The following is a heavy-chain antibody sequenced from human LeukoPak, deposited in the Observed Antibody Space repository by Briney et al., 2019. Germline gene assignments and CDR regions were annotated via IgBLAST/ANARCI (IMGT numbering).Heavy chain of an antibody. CDR3: ARQDGNSKYYFDY. D-gene: IGHD1-1*01. J-gene: IGHJ4*02. CDR1: GYSFINYW. CDR2: IYPGDSDT. V-gene: IGHV5-51*01. Sequence: GESLKISCEGSGYSFINYWIGWVRQMPGKGLEWMGIIYPGDSDTRYRPSFQGQVTISVDKSISTAYLQWSSLKASDTAMYYCARQDGNSKYYFDYWGQGTLVTVSS.